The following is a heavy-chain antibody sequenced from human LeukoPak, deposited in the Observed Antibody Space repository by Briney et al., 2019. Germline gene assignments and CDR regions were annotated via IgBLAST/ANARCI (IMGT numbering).Heavy chain of an antibody. D-gene: IGHD6-19*01. CDR2: ISGSGGST. CDR1: VFSFSNDA. CDR3: SKDPSVAGTAEYFQH. Sequence: RGSLRLSCAAPVFSFSNDAMSWVRQAPGKGLEWVSVISGSGGSTYYADSVKSRFTTSRDKSKNTLYMQMNSLRAEDTPVYYYSKDPSVAGTAEYFQHLGQGGLVSVSS. J-gene: IGHJ1*01. V-gene: IGHV3-23*01.